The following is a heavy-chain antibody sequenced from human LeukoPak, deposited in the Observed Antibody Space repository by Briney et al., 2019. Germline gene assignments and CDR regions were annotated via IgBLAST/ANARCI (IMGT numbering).Heavy chain of an antibody. J-gene: IGHJ3*02. CDR3: ARNPQAQIQLWFLGPPDAFDI. Sequence: SETLSLTCAVYGGSFIDYYWSWIRQPPGKGLEWIGEINHSGSANYNPSLKSRVTISEDTSKNQFSLKLSSVTAADTAVYYCARNPQAQIQLWFLGPPDAFDIWGQGTMVTVSS. CDR2: INHSGSA. V-gene: IGHV4-34*01. D-gene: IGHD5-18*01. CDR1: GGSFIDYY.